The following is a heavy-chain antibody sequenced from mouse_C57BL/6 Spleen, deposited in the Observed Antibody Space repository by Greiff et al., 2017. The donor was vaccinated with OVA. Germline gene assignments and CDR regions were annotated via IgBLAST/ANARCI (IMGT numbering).Heavy chain of an antibody. V-gene: IGHV1-69*01. CDR2: IDPSDSYT. J-gene: IGHJ4*01. CDR1: GYTFTSYW. D-gene: IGHD2-5*01. Sequence: QVQLKQPGAELVMPGASVKLSCKASGYTFTSYWMHWVKQRPGQGLEWIGEIDPSDSYTNCNQKFKGKSTLTVDKSSSTAYMQLSSLTSEDSAVYYCARYDYSNYAMDYWGQGTSVTVSS. CDR3: ARYDYSNYAMDY.